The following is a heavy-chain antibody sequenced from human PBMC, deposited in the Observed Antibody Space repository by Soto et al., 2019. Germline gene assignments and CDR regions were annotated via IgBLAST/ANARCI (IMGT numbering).Heavy chain of an antibody. D-gene: IGHD3-9*01. Sequence: SETLSLTCTISGGSTSVYYWSWIRQSPGQGLEWIGYIYDSGSPYYNPSLKTRVTISADTSKNQISLKLTSATAADTAVYFCARGVGSSPPRYWGRGTLVTVYS. CDR2: IYDSGSP. V-gene: IGHV4-59*01. J-gene: IGHJ1*01. CDR1: GGSTSVYY. CDR3: ARGVGSSPPRY.